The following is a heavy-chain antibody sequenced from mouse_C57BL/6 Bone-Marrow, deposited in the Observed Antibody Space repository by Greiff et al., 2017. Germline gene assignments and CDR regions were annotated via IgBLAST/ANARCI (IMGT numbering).Heavy chain of an antibody. CDR2: ISDGGSYT. D-gene: IGHD2-3*01. V-gene: IGHV5-4*03. Sequence: EVQVVESGGGLVKPGGSLKLSCAASGFTFSSYAMSWVRQTPENRLEWVATISDGGSYTYYPDNVKGRFTISRDNAKNNLYLQMSHLKSEDTAMYDCARRWLLGYFDYWGQGTTLTVSS. J-gene: IGHJ2*01. CDR1: GFTFSSYA. CDR3: ARRWLLGYFDY.